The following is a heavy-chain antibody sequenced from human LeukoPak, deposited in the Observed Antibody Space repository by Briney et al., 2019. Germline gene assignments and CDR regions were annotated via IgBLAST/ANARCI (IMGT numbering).Heavy chain of an antibody. J-gene: IGHJ4*02. D-gene: IGHD4-17*01. CDR2: ISYSSYTI. Sequence: GGSLRLSCAASGFAFSGYNMNWIRQAPGKGLEWVAYISYSSYTIHYADSVKGRFTISRDNAKNSLYLQMNSLRAEDTAMYYCARDGDGNFDYWGQGTLVTVSS. CDR1: GFAFSGYN. CDR3: ARDGDGNFDY. V-gene: IGHV3-48*04.